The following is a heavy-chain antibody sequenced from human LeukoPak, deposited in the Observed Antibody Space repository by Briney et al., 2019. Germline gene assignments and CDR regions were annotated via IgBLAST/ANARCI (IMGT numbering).Heavy chain of an antibody. CDR2: IYYSGST. V-gene: IGHV4-59*08. D-gene: IGHD6-13*01. J-gene: IGHJ4*02. CDR3: TASGYSTPWDY. CDR1: GGSISSYY. Sequence: SETLSLTCTASGGSISSYYWSWIRQPPGKGLEWIGYIYYSGSTNYNPSLKSRVTISVDPARNQFSLKLSSVTAADTAVYYCTASGYSTPWDYWGQGTLVTVSS.